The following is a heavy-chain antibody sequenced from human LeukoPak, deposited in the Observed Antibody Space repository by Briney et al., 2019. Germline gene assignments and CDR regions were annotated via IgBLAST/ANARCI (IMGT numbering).Heavy chain of an antibody. Sequence: GASVRVSCKASGYTFTDYYLHWLRQAPGQGLEWMGWVNPKSGATNCARRFQGRVTMTWQTSISTGNMELSSLRSDDTAVYYCARAYEYGWFDPWGQGTLVTVSS. J-gene: IGHJ5*02. V-gene: IGHV1-2*02. CDR2: VNPKSGAT. D-gene: IGHD4/OR15-4a*01. CDR1: GYTFTDYY. CDR3: ARAYEYGWFDP.